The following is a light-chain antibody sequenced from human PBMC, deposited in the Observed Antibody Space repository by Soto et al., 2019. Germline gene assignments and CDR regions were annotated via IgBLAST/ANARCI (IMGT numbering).Light chain of an antibody. J-gene: IGLJ1*01. CDR2: EVT. V-gene: IGLV2-14*01. CDR3: NSFRVSHSCV. CDR1: SSDIGGYNA. Sequence: QSALTQPASVSGSPGETITISCTGTSSDIGGYNAVSWYQHHPGKAPKLIIYEVTHRPSGVSDRFSDSKSGNTASLTISGLQAEDEADYYCNSFRVSHSCVFGNGKKVTV.